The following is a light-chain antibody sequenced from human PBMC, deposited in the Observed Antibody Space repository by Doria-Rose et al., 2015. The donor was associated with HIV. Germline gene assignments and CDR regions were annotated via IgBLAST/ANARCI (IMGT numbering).Light chain of an antibody. CDR1: QSFSSTY. CDR2: DGS. V-gene: IGKV3-20*01. J-gene: IGKJ1*01. CDR3: HQYGTSWT. Sequence: TQSPGTLSLSPGERATLSCRASQSFSSTYLAWYQQKPGQAHSLLIYDGSTRATGIQDRFSASGSGTDFTLTINRLEHEDFALYYCHQYGTSWTFGQGTKVEI.